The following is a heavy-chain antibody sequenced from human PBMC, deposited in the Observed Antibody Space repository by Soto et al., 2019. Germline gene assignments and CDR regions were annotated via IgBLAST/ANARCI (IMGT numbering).Heavy chain of an antibody. D-gene: IGHD2-8*02. CDR2: VSPKSGGT. V-gene: IGHV1-2*02. CDR3: AREISGGGTLNWFDP. J-gene: IGHJ5*02. Sequence: ASVKVSCQASGYNFSDYYIHWVRQAPGQGLEWLGWVSPKSGGTNYAQKFKGRVTMTRDTSSNTVYMDLSGLKSDDTAVFYCAREISGGGTLNWFDPWGQGTLVTVSS. CDR1: GYNFSDYY.